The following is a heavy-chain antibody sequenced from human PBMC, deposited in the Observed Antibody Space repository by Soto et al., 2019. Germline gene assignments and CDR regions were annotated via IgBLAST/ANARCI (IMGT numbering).Heavy chain of an antibody. J-gene: IGHJ4*02. V-gene: IGHV3-30-3*01. Sequence: GGSLRLSCAASGFTFSSYAMHWVRQAPGKGLEWVAVISYDGSNKYYADSVKGRFTISRDNSKNTLYLQMNSLRAEDTAVYYCASGSSSSWVPFFDYWGQGTLVTVSS. CDR1: GFTFSSYA. D-gene: IGHD6-13*01. CDR2: ISYDGSNK. CDR3: ASGSSSSWVPFFDY.